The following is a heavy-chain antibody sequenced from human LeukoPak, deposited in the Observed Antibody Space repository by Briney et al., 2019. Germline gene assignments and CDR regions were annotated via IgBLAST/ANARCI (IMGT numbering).Heavy chain of an antibody. Sequence: GGSLRLSCAASGFTFSTCSMKWVRQAPGKALEWVSSISGSSYHIYYADSVKGRFTISRDTSKNTLNLQMNSLRAEDTAVYYCARGLYSGSYMFDYWGQGTLVTVSS. D-gene: IGHD1-26*01. CDR1: GFTFSTCS. J-gene: IGHJ4*02. V-gene: IGHV3-21*04. CDR3: ARGLYSGSYMFDY. CDR2: ISGSSYHI.